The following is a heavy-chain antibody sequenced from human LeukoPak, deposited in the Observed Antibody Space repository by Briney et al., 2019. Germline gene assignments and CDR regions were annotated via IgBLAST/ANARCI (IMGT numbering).Heavy chain of an antibody. Sequence: GASVKVSCKASGYTFTSYAFRWVRQAPGQGLEWMGWISAYNGNTNYAQKFQGRVTMTTDTSTSTAYMELRSLRSEDTAVYYCAREGVAGTGLDFWGQGTLVTVSS. D-gene: IGHD6-13*01. V-gene: IGHV1-18*01. CDR3: AREGVAGTGLDF. CDR1: GYTFTSYA. J-gene: IGHJ4*02. CDR2: ISAYNGNT.